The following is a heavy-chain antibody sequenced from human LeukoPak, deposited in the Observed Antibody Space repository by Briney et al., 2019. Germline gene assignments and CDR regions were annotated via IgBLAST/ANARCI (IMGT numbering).Heavy chain of an antibody. D-gene: IGHD3-10*01. Sequence: GGSLRLSCAASGFTFSSHGMHWVRQAPGKGLEWVAVIWYDGSNKYYADSVKGRFTISRDNSKNTLYLQMNSLRAEDTAVYYCARDSPGSGSSWFDPWGQGTLVTVSS. V-gene: IGHV3-33*01. CDR1: GFTFSSHG. J-gene: IGHJ5*02. CDR3: ARDSPGSGSSWFDP. CDR2: IWYDGSNK.